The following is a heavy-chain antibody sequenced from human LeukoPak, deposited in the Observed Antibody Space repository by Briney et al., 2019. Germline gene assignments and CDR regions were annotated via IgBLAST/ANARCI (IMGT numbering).Heavy chain of an antibody. D-gene: IGHD2-2*01. Sequence: SVKVSCKASGYTFTGYYIHWVRQAPGQGLEWMGWMNPNSGGTNYAQKFQGRVTMTRDTSISTAYMELSRLRSDDTAVYYCTRDHQLPLLGWFDPWGQGTLVTVSS. V-gene: IGHV1-2*02. J-gene: IGHJ5*02. CDR3: TRDHQLPLLGWFDP. CDR2: MNPNSGGT. CDR1: GYTFTGYY.